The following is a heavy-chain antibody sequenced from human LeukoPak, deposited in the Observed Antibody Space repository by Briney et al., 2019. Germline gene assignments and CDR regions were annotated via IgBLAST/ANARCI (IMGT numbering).Heavy chain of an antibody. CDR1: GFTVSSNY. V-gene: IGHV3-53*01. J-gene: IGHJ4*02. D-gene: IGHD4-17*01. CDR2: IYSGGST. Sequence: GGSLGLSCAASGFTVSSNYMSWVRQAPGKGLEWVSVIYSGGSTYYADSVKGRLTISRDNSKNTLYLQMNSLRAEDTAVYYCARRAGEYSHPYDYWGQGTLVTVSS. CDR3: ARRAGEYSHPYDY.